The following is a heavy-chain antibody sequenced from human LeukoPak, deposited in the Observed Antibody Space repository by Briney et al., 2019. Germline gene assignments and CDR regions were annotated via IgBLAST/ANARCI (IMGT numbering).Heavy chain of an antibody. Sequence: PGGSLRLSCAASGFTFSGSDIHWVRQAPGKGLEWVAVISYDGSNKYYADSVKGRFTISRDNSKNTLYLQMNSLRAEDTAVYYCAKDRGEYDYGDYIFDYWGQGTLVTVSS. CDR2: ISYDGSNK. CDR3: AKDRGEYDYGDYIFDY. V-gene: IGHV3-30*18. CDR1: GFTFSGSD. D-gene: IGHD4-17*01. J-gene: IGHJ4*02.